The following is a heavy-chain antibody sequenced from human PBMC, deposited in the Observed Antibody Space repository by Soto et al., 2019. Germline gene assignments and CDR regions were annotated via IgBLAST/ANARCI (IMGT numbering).Heavy chain of an antibody. CDR2: IWCDGSNK. CDR3: ARDDGFANYYISRSKYYYYGIDV. J-gene: IGHJ6*02. D-gene: IGHD3-9*01. V-gene: IGHV3-33*01. Sequence: QVQLVESGGGVVQPGRSLRLSCAASGFTFSSYGMHWVRQAPGKGLEWVAVIWCDGSNKYYADYVKGRFTISRDNSKNMLYLQMNILRAEDTAVYYCARDDGFANYYISRSKYYYYGIDVWGQGTTVTVSS. CDR1: GFTFSSYG.